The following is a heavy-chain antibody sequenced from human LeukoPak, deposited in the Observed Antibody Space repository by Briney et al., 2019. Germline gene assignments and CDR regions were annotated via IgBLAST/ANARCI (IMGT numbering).Heavy chain of an antibody. V-gene: IGHV4-61*02. D-gene: IGHD3-22*01. CDR1: GGSISSGSYY. CDR2: IYTSGST. J-gene: IGHJ3*02. Sequence: SQTLSLTCTVSGGSISSGSYYWSWLRQPAGKGLEWIGRIYTSGSTNYNPSLRSRVTISVDTSKNQSSLKLSSVTAADTAVYYCAGVPYYYDSSGYPLGAFDIWGQGTMVTVSS. CDR3: AGVPYYYDSSGYPLGAFDI.